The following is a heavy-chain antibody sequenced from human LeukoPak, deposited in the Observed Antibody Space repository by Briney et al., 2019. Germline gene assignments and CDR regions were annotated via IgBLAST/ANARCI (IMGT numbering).Heavy chain of an antibody. J-gene: IGHJ4*02. V-gene: IGHV4-59*01. CDR3: ARGSRVVVIGC. Sequence: SETLSLTCAVYGGSFSGYYWSWIRQPPGKGLEWIGYIYYSGSTNYNPSLKSRVTISVDTSKNQFSLKLSSVTAADTAVYYCARGSRVVVIGCWGQGTLVTVSS. CDR2: IYYSGST. D-gene: IGHD3-22*01. CDR1: GGSFSGYY.